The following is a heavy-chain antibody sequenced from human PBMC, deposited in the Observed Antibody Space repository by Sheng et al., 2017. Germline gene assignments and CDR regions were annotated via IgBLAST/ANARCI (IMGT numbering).Heavy chain of an antibody. Sequence: EVQLVESGGGLVQPGGSLRLSCAASGFTFSSYWMHWVRQAPGKGLVWVSRINSDGSSTSYADSVKGRFTISRDNAKNTLYLQMNSLRAEDTAVYYCAREGYSSGWYNWFDPWGQGTLVTVSS. V-gene: IGHV3-74*01. CDR2: INSDGSST. D-gene: IGHD6-19*01. CDR1: GFTFSSYW. CDR3: AREGYSSGWYNWFDP. J-gene: IGHJ5*02.